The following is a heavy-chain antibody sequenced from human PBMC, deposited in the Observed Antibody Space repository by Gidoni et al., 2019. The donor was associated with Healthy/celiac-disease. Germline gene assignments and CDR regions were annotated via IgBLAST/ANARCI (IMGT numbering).Heavy chain of an antibody. CDR3: AKLSTYYYDSSGYSFDY. CDR1: GFTFSSYA. J-gene: IGHJ4*02. D-gene: IGHD3-22*01. CDR2: ISGSGGST. V-gene: IGHV3-23*01. Sequence: EVQLLESGGGLVQPGGSLRLSCAASGFTFSSYAMSWVRQAPGKGLEWVSAISGSGGSTYYADSVKGRFTISRDNSKNTLYLQMNSLRAEDTAVYYCAKLSTYYYDSSGYSFDYWGQGTLVTVSS.